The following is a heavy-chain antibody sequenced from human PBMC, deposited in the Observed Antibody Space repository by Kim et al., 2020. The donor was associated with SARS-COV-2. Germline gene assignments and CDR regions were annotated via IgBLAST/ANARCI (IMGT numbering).Heavy chain of an antibody. CDR2: K. J-gene: IGHJ4*02. Sequence: KSYADSGKGRFTNSRDNSKNTVYLQMNSLRGGDTAVYYCARDRGLRFLELLLGYWGQGTLVTVSS. V-gene: IGHV3-30*01. CDR3: ARDRGLRFLELLLGY. D-gene: IGHD3-3*01.